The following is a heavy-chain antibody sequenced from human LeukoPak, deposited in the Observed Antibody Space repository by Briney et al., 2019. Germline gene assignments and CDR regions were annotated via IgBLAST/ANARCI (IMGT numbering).Heavy chain of an antibody. J-gene: IGHJ4*02. Sequence: STYYWGWIRQPPGKGLEWIGSIYHSGSTYYNPSLKSRVTTSVDTSKNQFSLKLISVTAADMAVYYCARPYSSGWYSPFGYWGQGTLVTVSS. CDR1: STYY. D-gene: IGHD6-19*01. V-gene: IGHV4-39*01. CDR2: IYHSGST. CDR3: ARPYSSGWYSPFGY.